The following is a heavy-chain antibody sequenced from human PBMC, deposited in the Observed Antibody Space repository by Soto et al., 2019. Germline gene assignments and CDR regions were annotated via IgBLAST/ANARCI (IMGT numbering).Heavy chain of an antibody. CDR3: AKASYYDFWSGYFDY. D-gene: IGHD3-3*01. J-gene: IGHJ4*02. CDR2: ISGSGGST. CDR1: GFTFSSYA. V-gene: IGHV3-23*01. Sequence: EVQLLESGGGLVQPGGSLRLSCAASGFTFSSYAMSWVRQAPGKGLEWVSAISGSGGSTYYADSVKVRFTISRHNSKNAVYLQMNSLRAEDTAVYYFAKASYYDFWSGYFDYWGQGPLVTVSS.